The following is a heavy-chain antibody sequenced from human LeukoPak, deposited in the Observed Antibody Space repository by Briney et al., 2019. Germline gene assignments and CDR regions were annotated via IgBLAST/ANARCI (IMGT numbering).Heavy chain of an antibody. V-gene: IGHV3-23*01. J-gene: IGHJ4*01. CDR3: STDPRLLIY. CDR2: ISGSGGST. D-gene: IGHD2-8*01. CDR1: GFTFSGYG. Sequence: GGSLRLSCAASGFTFSGYGMSWVRQAPGKGLEWVSAISGSGGSTYYADSVKGRFTISRDNSKNTLYLQMNSLRPNDTALYYCSTDPRLLIYWGHGTLVTVSS.